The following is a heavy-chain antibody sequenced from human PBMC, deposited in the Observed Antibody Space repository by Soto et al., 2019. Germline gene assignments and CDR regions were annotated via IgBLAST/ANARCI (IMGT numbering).Heavy chain of an antibody. J-gene: IGHJ4*02. Sequence: QVQLVESGGGVVQPVRSLRLSCAASGFTFSSYAMHWVRQAPGKGLEWVAVISYDGSNKYHADSVKGRFTISRDNSKNTLYLQMNSLRAEDTAVYYCAREAVEIGTIHVFDYWGQGTLVTVSS. V-gene: IGHV3-30-3*01. D-gene: IGHD1-1*01. CDR2: ISYDGSNK. CDR3: AREAVEIGTIHVFDY. CDR1: GFTFSSYA.